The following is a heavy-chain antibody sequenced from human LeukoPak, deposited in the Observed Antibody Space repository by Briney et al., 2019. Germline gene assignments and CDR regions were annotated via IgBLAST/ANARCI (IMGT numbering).Heavy chain of an antibody. CDR2: IYYSGST. CDR1: GGSISSYY. V-gene: IGHV4-59*01. CDR3: AASPESIAVAG. D-gene: IGHD6-19*01. Sequence: SETLSLTCTVSGGSISSYYWSWIRQPPGKGLEWIGYIYYSGSTNYNPSLKSRVTISVDTSKNQFSLKLSSVTAADTAVYYCAASPESIAVAGWGQGTLVTVSS. J-gene: IGHJ4*02.